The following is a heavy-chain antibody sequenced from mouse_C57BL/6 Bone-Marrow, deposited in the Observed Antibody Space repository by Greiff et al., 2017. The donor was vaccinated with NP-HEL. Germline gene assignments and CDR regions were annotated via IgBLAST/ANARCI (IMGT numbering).Heavy chain of an antibody. J-gene: IGHJ1*03. Sequence: VQLQQSGAELVMPGASVKLSCKASGYTFTSYWMHWVKQRPGQGLEWIGEIDPSDSYTNYNQKFKGKSTLTVDKSSSTAYMQLSSLTSEDSAVYYCAREGANWDWYFDVWGTGTTVTVSS. D-gene: IGHD4-1*01. CDR3: AREGANWDWYFDV. CDR1: GYTFTSYW. V-gene: IGHV1-69*01. CDR2: IDPSDSYT.